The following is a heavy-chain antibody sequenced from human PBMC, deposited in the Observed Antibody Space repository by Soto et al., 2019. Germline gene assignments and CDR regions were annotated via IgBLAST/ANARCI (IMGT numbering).Heavy chain of an antibody. D-gene: IGHD1-26*01. V-gene: IGHV3-48*01. CDR1: GFTFSSYS. Sequence: EVQLVESGGGLVQPGGSLRTSCAASGFTFSSYSMNWVRQAPGKGLEWVSYISSSSSTIYYADSVKGRFTISRDNAKNSLYLQMNSLRAEDTAVYYCARGWWELLRDYFDYWGQVTLVSVSS. J-gene: IGHJ4*02. CDR3: ARGWWELLRDYFDY. CDR2: ISSSSSTI.